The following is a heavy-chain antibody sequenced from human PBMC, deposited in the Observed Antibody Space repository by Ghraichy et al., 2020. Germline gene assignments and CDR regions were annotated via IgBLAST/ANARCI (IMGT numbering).Heavy chain of an antibody. CDR3: ARSSDIVVVPAAKKCLDY. J-gene: IGHJ4*02. V-gene: IGHV1-46*03. CDR2: INPSGGST. Sequence: ASVKVSCKASGYTFTSYYMHWVRQAPGQGLEWMGIINPSGGSTSYAQKFQGRVTMTRDTSTSTVYMGLSSLRSEDAAVYYCARSSDIVVVPAAKKCLDYWGQGTLVTVSA. D-gene: IGHD2-2*01. CDR1: GYTFTSYY.